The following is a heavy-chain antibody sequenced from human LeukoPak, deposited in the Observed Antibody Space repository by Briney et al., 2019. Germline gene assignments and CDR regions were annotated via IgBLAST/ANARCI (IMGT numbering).Heavy chain of an antibody. D-gene: IGHD3-3*01. J-gene: IGHJ4*02. Sequence: PWASVKVSCKASGYTFTSYGISWVRQAPGQGLEWIGWISAYNGNTNYAQKLQGRVTMTTDTSTSTAYMELRSLRSDDTAVYYCAKDFWSGYYVGYFDYWGQGTLVTVSS. CDR1: GYTFTSYG. CDR3: AKDFWSGYYVGYFDY. V-gene: IGHV1-18*01. CDR2: ISAYNGNT.